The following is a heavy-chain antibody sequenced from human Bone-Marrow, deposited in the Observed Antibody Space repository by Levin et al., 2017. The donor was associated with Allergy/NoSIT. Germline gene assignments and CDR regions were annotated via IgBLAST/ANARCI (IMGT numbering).Heavy chain of an antibody. CDR1: GFTFSSYG. Sequence: GESLKISCAASGFTFSSYGMHWVRQAPGKGLEWVAVISYDGSNKYYADSVKGRFTISRDNSKNTLYLQMNSLRAEDTAVYYCAKDPRIAAAGGFDYWGQGTLVTVSS. V-gene: IGHV3-30*18. J-gene: IGHJ4*02. D-gene: IGHD6-13*01. CDR3: AKDPRIAAAGGFDY. CDR2: ISYDGSNK.